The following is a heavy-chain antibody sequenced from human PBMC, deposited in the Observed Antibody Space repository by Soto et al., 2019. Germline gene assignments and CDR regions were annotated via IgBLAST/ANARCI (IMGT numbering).Heavy chain of an antibody. CDR2: ISGRGDKT. CDR3: AKDQKAMVRVLWFD. V-gene: IGHV3-23*01. Sequence: RHASRQVLERDSGISGRGDKTNYADSVKGRFTISRDNSKNTLYVQMNSLRADDTAVYYCAKDQKAMVRVLWFD. J-gene: IGHJ5*02. D-gene: IGHD3-10*01.